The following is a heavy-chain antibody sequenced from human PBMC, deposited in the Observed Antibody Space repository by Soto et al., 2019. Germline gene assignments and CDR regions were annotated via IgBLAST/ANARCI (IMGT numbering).Heavy chain of an antibody. CDR2: IIPIFGTV. CDR1: GCTFRTYA. Sequence: QVQLLQSGAEVKKPGSSVMVSCEASGCTFRTYAISWVRQAHGQGLEWMGEIIPIFGTVTYAQNFQGRVTITADESTTTVYMELRSLRSADTAVYYCAKGAVAGTPTSYYYYGMDVWGQGRKVTFS. D-gene: IGHD6-19*01. CDR3: AKGAVAGTPTSYYYYGMDV. J-gene: IGHJ6*02. V-gene: IGHV1-69*13.